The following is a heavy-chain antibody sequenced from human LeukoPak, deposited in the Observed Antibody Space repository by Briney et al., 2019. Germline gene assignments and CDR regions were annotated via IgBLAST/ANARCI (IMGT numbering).Heavy chain of an antibody. CDR3: AREHTAMAPVRWFDP. D-gene: IGHD5-18*01. CDR2: INPSGGST. J-gene: IGHJ5*02. Sequence: ASVKVSCKASGYTFTSYYMHWVRQAPGQGLEWMGIINPSGGSTSYAQKFQGRVTMTRDTSTSTVYMELSNLRSEDTAVYYCAREHTAMAPVRWFDPWGQGTLVTVSS. V-gene: IGHV1-46*01. CDR1: GYTFTSYY.